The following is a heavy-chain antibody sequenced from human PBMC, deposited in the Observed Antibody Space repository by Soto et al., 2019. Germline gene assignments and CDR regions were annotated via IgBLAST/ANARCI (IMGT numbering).Heavy chain of an antibody. J-gene: IGHJ6*02. CDR2: ISYDRSYK. Sequence: SLRLSCSASGFSFTTYAMHWVRQAPGKGLEWVAVISYDRSYKYHADSVKGRFTISRDNSKNTLSLQMNSLRAEDTAVYYCARDQHLGGDYNNYAMDVWGQGTTVTVSS. V-gene: IGHV3-30*04. CDR1: GFSFTTYA. CDR3: ARDQHLGGDYNNYAMDV. D-gene: IGHD4-17*01.